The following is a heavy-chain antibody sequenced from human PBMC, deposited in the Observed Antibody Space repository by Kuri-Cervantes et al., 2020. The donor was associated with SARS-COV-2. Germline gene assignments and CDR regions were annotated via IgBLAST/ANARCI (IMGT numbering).Heavy chain of an antibody. D-gene: IGHD3-3*01. J-gene: IGHJ6*03. CDR3: ARGVFITNPPSYYYYMDV. Sequence: ASVKVSCKASGYTFTGYYIHWVRQAPGHGLEWMGWINPSGGGTHYSQKFQGRVTMTRDTSISTAYMELSRLRSDDTAVYYCARGVFITNPPSYYYYMDVWGKGTTVTVSS. CDR2: INPSGGGT. CDR1: GYTFTGYY. V-gene: IGHV1-2*02.